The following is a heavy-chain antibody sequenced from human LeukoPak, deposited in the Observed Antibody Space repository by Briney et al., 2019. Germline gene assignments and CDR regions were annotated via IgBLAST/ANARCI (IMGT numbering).Heavy chain of an antibody. CDR2: ISWNSGSI. V-gene: IGHV3-9*01. Sequence: GGSLRLSCAASGFTFDDYAMHWVRQAPGKGLEWVSGISWNSGSIGYADSVKGRFTISRDNAKNSLYLQTNSLRAEDTALYYCAKASGYSYGYVDYWGQGTLVTVSS. CDR3: AKASGYSYGYVDY. CDR1: GFTFDDYA. D-gene: IGHD5-18*01. J-gene: IGHJ4*02.